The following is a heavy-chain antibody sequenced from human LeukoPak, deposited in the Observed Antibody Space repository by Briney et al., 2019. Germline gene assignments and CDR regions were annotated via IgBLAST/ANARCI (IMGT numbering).Heavy chain of an antibody. D-gene: IGHD5-24*01. CDR3: ARWQDGYTYRGLDY. Sequence: SETLSLTCTVSGGSISSGDYYWSWIRQPPGKGLEWIGYIYYSGSTYYNPSLKSRVTISVDTSKNQFSLKLSSVTAADTAVYSCARWQDGYTYRGLDYWGQGILVTVSS. CDR1: GGSISSGDYY. CDR2: IYYSGST. J-gene: IGHJ4*02. V-gene: IGHV4-30-4*01.